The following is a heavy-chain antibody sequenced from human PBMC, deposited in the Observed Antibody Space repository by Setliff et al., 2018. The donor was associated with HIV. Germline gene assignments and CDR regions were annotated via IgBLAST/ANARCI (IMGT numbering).Heavy chain of an antibody. CDR1: GFTFSSYW. CDR2: ISSDGSST. V-gene: IGHV3-74*01. CDR3: ARRPLYYFDY. J-gene: IGHJ4*02. Sequence: GGSLRLSCAVSGFTFSSYWMHWVRQAPGKGLVWVSRISSDGSSTSCADSVKGRFTTSRDNAKNTLYLQMHSLRAEDTGIYYCARRPLYYFDYWGQGTLVTVSS.